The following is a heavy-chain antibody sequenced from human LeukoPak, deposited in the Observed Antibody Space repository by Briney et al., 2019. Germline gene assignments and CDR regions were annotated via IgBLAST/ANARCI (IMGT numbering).Heavy chain of an antibody. J-gene: IGHJ4*02. CDR2: ISWNSGSI. CDR1: GFTFDDYA. D-gene: IGHD1-26*01. CDR3: AKDSGSREPYFDY. Sequence: PGGSLRLSCAASGFTFDDYAMHWVRQAPGKGLEWVSGISWNSGSIGYADSVKGRFTISRDNAKNTLYLQMNSLRAEDTAVYYCAKDSGSREPYFDYWGQGTLVTVSS. V-gene: IGHV3-9*01.